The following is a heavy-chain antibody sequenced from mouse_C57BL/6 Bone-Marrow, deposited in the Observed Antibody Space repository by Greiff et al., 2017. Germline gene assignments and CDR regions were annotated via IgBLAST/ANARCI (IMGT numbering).Heavy chain of an antibody. CDR2: IPPNSGST. CDR1: GYTFTSYW. V-gene: IGHV1-64*01. J-gene: IGHJ3*01. CDR3: ARRWLLSWFTE. D-gene: IGHD2-3*01. Sequence: QVQLQQPGAELVKPGASVKLSCKASGYTFTSYWMHWVKQRPGQGLEWIGMIPPNSGSTNYNEKFKSKATLTVDKSSSTAYMQLSSLTSEDAAIYYCARRWLLSWFTERRQGIQITVPA.